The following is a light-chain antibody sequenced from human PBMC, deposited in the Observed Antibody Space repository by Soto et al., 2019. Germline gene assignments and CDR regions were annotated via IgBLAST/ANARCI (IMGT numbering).Light chain of an antibody. Sequence: QLTHSPSSLFASVGARVTITCRASRGISSSLAWYQQKPGKAPKLLIYVASALQSGVPSRFSGSGSGTDFTLTISSLQPEDFASYYCQQFNSHPLTFGGGTKVEI. CDR2: VAS. J-gene: IGKJ4*01. CDR1: RGISSS. CDR3: QQFNSHPLT. V-gene: IGKV1-9*01.